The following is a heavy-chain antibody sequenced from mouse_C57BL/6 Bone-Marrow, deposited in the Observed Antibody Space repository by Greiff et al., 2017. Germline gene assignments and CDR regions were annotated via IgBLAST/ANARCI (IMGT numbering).Heavy chain of an antibody. CDR3: TTTLRPFAY. V-gene: IGHV14-4*01. J-gene: IGHJ3*01. CDR2: IDPENGDT. Sequence: EVKLMESGAELVRPGASVKLSCTASGFNIKDDYMPWVKQRPEQGLEWIGWIDPENGDTEYASKFQGQATITADTSSNTAYLQLSSLTSEDTAVYYCTTTLRPFAYWGQGTLVTVSA. CDR1: GFNIKDDY.